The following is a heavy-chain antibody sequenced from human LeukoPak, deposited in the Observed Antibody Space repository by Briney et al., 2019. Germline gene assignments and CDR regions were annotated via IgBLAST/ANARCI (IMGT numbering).Heavy chain of an antibody. J-gene: IGHJ5*02. D-gene: IGHD6-19*01. V-gene: IGHV1-2*02. CDR1: GYTFTGYY. CDR2: INPNSGGT. CDR3: ARGRWLGKNDWFDP. Sequence: ASVKVSCKASGYTFTGYYMHWVRQAPGQGLEWMGWINPNSGGTNYAQKFQGRVTMTRDTSISTAYMELSRLRSDDTAVYYCARGRWLGKNDWFDPWGQGTLVTVSS.